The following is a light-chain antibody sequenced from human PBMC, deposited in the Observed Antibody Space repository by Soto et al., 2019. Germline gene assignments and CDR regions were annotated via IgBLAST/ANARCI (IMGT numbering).Light chain of an antibody. CDR3: QQYDRSLQFT. Sequence: EIVLTQSPGTLSLSPGERATLSCRASQSVSSDYLAWYQLKPGQAPRLLTYGASSRATGIPDRFSGSGSGTDFTLTISRLEPEDFAVYCCQQYDRSLQFTFGPGTKVDI. J-gene: IGKJ3*01. CDR2: GAS. CDR1: QSVSSDY. V-gene: IGKV3-20*01.